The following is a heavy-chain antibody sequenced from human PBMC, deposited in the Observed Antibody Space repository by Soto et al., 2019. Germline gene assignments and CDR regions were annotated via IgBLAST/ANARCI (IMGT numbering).Heavy chain of an antibody. Sequence: SETLSVTCAVYGGSFSGYYWSWIRQPPGKGLEWIGEINHSGSTNYNPSLKSRVTISVDTSKNQFSLKLSSVTAADTAVYYCARATQYYDSKREYFQHWGQGTLVTVSS. V-gene: IGHV4-34*01. CDR2: INHSGST. D-gene: IGHD3-22*01. CDR3: ARATQYYDSKREYFQH. J-gene: IGHJ1*01. CDR1: GGSFSGYY.